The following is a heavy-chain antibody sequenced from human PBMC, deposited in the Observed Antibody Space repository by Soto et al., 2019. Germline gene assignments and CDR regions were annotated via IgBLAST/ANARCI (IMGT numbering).Heavy chain of an antibody. J-gene: IGHJ6*02. CDR3: AGRKDIVVVVAATPGAYYYGMDV. CDR2: IYYSGST. Sequence: SETLSLTCTVSGGSISSSSYYWGWIRQPPGKGLEWIGSIYYSGSTYYNPSLKNRVTISVDTSKNQFSLKLSSVTAADTAVYYCAGRKDIVVVVAATPGAYYYGMDVWGQGTTVTVSS. D-gene: IGHD2-15*01. V-gene: IGHV4-39*01. CDR1: GGSISSSSYY.